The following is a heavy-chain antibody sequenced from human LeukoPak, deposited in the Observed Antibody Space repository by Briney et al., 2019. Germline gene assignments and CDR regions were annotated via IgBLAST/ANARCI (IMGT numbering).Heavy chain of an antibody. Sequence: GESLKISCKGSGYTFSSSWIGWVRQMPGKVLEWMGIIYPGDSDTRYSPSFQGQVTISADKSITTAYLQWSSLKATDTGIYYCARQYGRPFDYWGQGTLVTVSS. V-gene: IGHV5-51*01. J-gene: IGHJ4*02. CDR1: GYTFSSSW. CDR3: ARQYGRPFDY. CDR2: IYPGDSDT. D-gene: IGHD4-17*01.